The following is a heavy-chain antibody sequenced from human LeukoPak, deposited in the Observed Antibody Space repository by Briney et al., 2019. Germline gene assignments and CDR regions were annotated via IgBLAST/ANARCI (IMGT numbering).Heavy chain of an antibody. J-gene: IGHJ4*02. Sequence: ASVKVSCKASGYTFTGYYMHWVRQAPGQGLEWMGIINPSGGSTSYAQKFQGRVTMARDTSTSTVYMELSSLRSEDTAVYHCARVQRVAAAVDYWGQGTLVTVSS. CDR1: GYTFTGYY. D-gene: IGHD6-13*01. CDR2: INPSGGST. CDR3: ARVQRVAAAVDY. V-gene: IGHV1-46*01.